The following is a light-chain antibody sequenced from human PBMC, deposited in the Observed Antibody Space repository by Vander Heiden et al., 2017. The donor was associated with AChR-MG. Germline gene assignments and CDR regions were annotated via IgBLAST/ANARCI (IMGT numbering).Light chain of an antibody. CDR2: GNN. CDR1: SSNTGNNY. Sequence: QSVLTQPPSASGTPGQRVTISCSGSSSNTGNNYVSWYQQLPGTAPKLLIYGNNQRPSGVPDRFSGSKSGTSASLAISGLRSEDEADYYCAAWDDSLSVVFGGGTKLTVL. J-gene: IGLJ2*01. CDR3: AAWDDSLSVV. V-gene: IGLV1-47*01.